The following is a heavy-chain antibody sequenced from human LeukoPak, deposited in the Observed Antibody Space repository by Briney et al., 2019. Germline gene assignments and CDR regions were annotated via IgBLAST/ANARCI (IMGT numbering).Heavy chain of an antibody. D-gene: IGHD2-2*03. CDR1: GGSISGYY. V-gene: IGHV4-34*01. CDR3: ARRKMDIVVVPAAGLYYYYGMDV. CDR2: INHSGST. J-gene: IGHJ6*02. Sequence: KTSETLSLTCTVSGGSISGYYWSWIRQPPGKGLEWIGEINHSGSTNYNPSLKSRVTISVDTSKNQFSLKLSSVTAADTAVYYCARRKMDIVVVPAAGLYYYYGMDVWGQGTTVTVSS.